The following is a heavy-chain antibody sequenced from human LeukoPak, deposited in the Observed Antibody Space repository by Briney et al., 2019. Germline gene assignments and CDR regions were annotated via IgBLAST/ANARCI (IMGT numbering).Heavy chain of an antibody. Sequence: SETLSLTCAVYGGCFSGYYWSWIRQPPGKGLEWIGEINHSGSTNYNPSLKSRVTISVDTSKNQFSLKLSSVTAADTAVYYCARGRSITIFGVVWSRYYYYYYMDVWGKGTTVTLSS. CDR1: GGCFSGYY. CDR3: ARGRSITIFGVVWSRYYYYYYMDV. D-gene: IGHD3-3*01. CDR2: INHSGST. J-gene: IGHJ6*03. V-gene: IGHV4-34*01.